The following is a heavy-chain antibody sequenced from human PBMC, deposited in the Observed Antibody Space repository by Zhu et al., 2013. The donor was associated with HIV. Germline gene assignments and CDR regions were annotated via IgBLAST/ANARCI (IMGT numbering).Heavy chain of an antibody. J-gene: IGHJ6*02. D-gene: IGHD1-26*01. Sequence: QVQLVQSGTEVKKPGASVKVSCKASGYTFTGNYIHWVRQAPGQGLEWMGWINPNSGGTNYAQKFQGRVTMTRDTSISTAYMELSRLRSDDTAVYYCARVGSGAGYGMGVWGRRDHGHRLL. V-gene: IGHV1-2*02. CDR2: INPNSGGT. CDR1: GYTFTGNY. CDR3: ARVGSGAGYGMGV.